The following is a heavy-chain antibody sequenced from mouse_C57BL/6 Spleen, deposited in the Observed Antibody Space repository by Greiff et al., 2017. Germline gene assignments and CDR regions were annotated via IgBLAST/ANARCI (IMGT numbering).Heavy chain of an antibody. Sequence: QVQLQQSGPELVKPGASVKISCKASGYAFSSSWMNWVKQRPGKGLEWIGRIYPGDGDTNYNGKFKGKATLTADKSSSTAYMQLISLTSDDSAVYFCARSDYEDYFDYWGQGTTLTVSS. CDR2: IYPGDGDT. CDR1: GYAFSSSW. CDR3: ARSDYEDYFDY. D-gene: IGHD2-4*01. J-gene: IGHJ2*01. V-gene: IGHV1-82*01.